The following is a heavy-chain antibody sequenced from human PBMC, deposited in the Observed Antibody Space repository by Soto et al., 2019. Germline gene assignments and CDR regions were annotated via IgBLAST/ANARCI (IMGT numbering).Heavy chain of an antibody. CDR2: MNPNSGNT. CDR3: ARGNSPYYDRSGYVFD. V-gene: IGHV1-8*01. CDR1: GYTFTSSD. J-gene: IGHJ4*02. D-gene: IGHD3-22*01. Sequence: ASVKVSCKASGYTFTSSDINWVRQATGQGLEWMGWMNPNSGNTGYARKFQGRVTMTRNTTISTAYMELSSLRSEDTAVYYCARGNSPYYDRSGYVFDWGQGTLVTVSS.